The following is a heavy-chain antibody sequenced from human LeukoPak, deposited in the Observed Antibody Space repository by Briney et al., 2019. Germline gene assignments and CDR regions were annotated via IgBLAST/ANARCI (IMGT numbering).Heavy chain of an antibody. Sequence: GGSLRLSCAASGFTFSSYAMSCVRQAPGKGLEWVSAISGSGGSTYYADSVKGRFTISRDNSKNTLYLQMNSRRADDTAVYYCAQGGIAAAGTFRFDPWGQGTLVTVSS. D-gene: IGHD6-13*01. CDR3: AQGGIAAAGTFRFDP. V-gene: IGHV3-23*01. J-gene: IGHJ5*02. CDR2: ISGSGGST. CDR1: GFTFSSYA.